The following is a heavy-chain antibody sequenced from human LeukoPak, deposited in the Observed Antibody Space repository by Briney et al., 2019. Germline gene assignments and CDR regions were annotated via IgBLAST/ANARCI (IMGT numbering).Heavy chain of an antibody. CDR2: ISYDGSNK. CDR3: ARPNTYGDYDYYYYYMDV. D-gene: IGHD4-17*01. V-gene: IGHV3-30*04. J-gene: IGHJ6*03. CDR1: GFTFSSYA. Sequence: GRSLRLSCAASGFTFSSYAMHWVRQAPGKGLEWVAIISYDGSNKYYADSVKGRFTISRDNSKNTLYLQMDSLRAEDTAVYYCARPNTYGDYDYYYYYMDVWGKGTTVTVSS.